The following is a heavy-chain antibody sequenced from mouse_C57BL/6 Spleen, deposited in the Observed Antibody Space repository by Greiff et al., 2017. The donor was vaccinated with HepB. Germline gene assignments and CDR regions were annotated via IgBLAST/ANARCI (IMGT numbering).Heavy chain of an antibody. V-gene: IGHV3-6*01. CDR3: ARETKRAWFAY. J-gene: IGHJ3*01. D-gene: IGHD1-3*01. CDR2: ISYDGSN. Sequence: EVQLQESGPGLVKPSQSLSLTCSVTGYSITSGYYWNWIRQFPGNKLEWMGYISYDGSNNYNPSLKNRISITRDTSKNQFFLKLNSVTTEDTATYYCARETKRAWFAYWGQGTLVTVSA. CDR1: GYSITSGYY.